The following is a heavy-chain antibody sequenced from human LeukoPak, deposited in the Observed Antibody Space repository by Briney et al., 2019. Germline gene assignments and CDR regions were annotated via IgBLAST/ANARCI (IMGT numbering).Heavy chain of an antibody. CDR3: ARDWGTRYYYYMDV. CDR2: IYYSGST. D-gene: IGHD3-16*01. CDR1: GGSISSYY. J-gene: IGHJ6*03. Sequence: PSETLSLTCTVSGGSISSYYWSWIRQPPGKGLEWIGYIYYSGSTNYNPSLKSRVTISVDTSKNQFSLKLSSVTAADTAVCYCARDWGTRYYYYMDVWGKGTTVTVSS. V-gene: IGHV4-59*01.